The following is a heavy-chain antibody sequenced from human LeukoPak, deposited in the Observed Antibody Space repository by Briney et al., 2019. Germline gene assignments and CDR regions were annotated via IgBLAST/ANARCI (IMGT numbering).Heavy chain of an antibody. D-gene: IGHD3-22*01. CDR3: RLGYYDSSGYYASGVDY. V-gene: IGHV3-49*04. CDR1: GFTFGDYA. J-gene: IGHJ4*02. Sequence: PGGSLRLSCTASGFTFGDYAMSWVRQAPGKGLEWVGFIRSKAYGGTTEYAASVKGRFTISRDDSKSIAYLQMNSLKTEDTAVYYCRLGYYDSSGYYASGVDYWGQGTLVTVSS. CDR2: IRSKAYGGTT.